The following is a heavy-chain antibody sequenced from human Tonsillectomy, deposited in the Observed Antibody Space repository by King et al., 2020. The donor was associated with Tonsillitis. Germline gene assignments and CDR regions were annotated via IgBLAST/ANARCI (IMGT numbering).Heavy chain of an antibody. J-gene: IGHJ4*02. Sequence: VQLVESGGGVVQPGGSLRLSCAASGFTFSSYGMHWVRWAPGKGLEWVAFIRYDGSDKYYADSVKGRFTISKDNSKNILYLQMNSLRPEDTAVYYCAARSDYYVSGSWNVDYWGQGTLVTVSS. D-gene: IGHD3-10*01. CDR1: GFTFSSYG. CDR3: AARSDYYVSGSWNVDY. V-gene: IGHV3-30*02. CDR2: IRYDGSDK.